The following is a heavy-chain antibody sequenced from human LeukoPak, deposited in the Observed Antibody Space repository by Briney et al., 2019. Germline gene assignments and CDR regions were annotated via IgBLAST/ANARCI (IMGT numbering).Heavy chain of an antibody. CDR2: IYSGGST. CDR3: ANTKQALYCSSTSCYSDY. D-gene: IGHD2-2*01. J-gene: IGHJ4*02. Sequence: HPGGSLRLSCAASGFTVSSNYMSWVRQAPGKGLEWVSVIYSGGSTYYADSVKGRFTISRDNSKNTLYLQMNSLRAEDTAVYYCANTKQALYCSSTSCYSDYWGQGTLVTVSS. V-gene: IGHV3-53*01. CDR1: GFTVSSNY.